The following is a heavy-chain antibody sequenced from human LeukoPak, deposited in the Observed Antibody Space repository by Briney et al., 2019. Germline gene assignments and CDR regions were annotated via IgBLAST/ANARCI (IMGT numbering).Heavy chain of an antibody. CDR3: ARGGMIMFGAINWFDP. CDR2: IYHSGST. Sequence: SETLSLTCTVSGYSISSGYYWGWIRQPPGKGLEWIGSIYHSGSTYYNPSLKSRVTISVDTSKNQFSLKLSSVTAADTAVYYCARGGMIMFGAINWFDPWGQGTQVTVSS. CDR1: GYSISSGYY. V-gene: IGHV4-38-2*02. D-gene: IGHD3-16*01. J-gene: IGHJ5*02.